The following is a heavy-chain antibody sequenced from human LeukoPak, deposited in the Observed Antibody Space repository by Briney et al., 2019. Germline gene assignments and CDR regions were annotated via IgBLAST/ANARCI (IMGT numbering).Heavy chain of an antibody. Sequence: PGGSLRLSCTVSGFTVSSNSMSWVRQAPGKGLEWVSSISSSSSYIYYADSVKGRFTISRDNAKNSLYLQMNSLRAEDTAVYYCARESYSSSKTGDYWGQGTLVTVSS. CDR2: ISSSSSYI. V-gene: IGHV3-21*01. CDR1: GFTVSSNS. D-gene: IGHD6-6*01. CDR3: ARESYSSSKTGDY. J-gene: IGHJ4*02.